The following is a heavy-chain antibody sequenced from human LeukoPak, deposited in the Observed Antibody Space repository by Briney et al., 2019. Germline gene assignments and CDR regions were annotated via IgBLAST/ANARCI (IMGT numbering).Heavy chain of an antibody. Sequence: GGSLRLSCAASGLTFSTFAMVWVRQPPGKGLEWVSSIFPSGGEIHYADSVRGRFTISRDNSKSTLSPQMNSLRAEDTAIYYCATYRQVLLPFESWGQGTLVTVSS. CDR2: IFPSGGEI. J-gene: IGHJ4*02. D-gene: IGHD2-8*02. CDR1: GLTFSTFA. V-gene: IGHV3-23*01. CDR3: ATYRQVLLPFES.